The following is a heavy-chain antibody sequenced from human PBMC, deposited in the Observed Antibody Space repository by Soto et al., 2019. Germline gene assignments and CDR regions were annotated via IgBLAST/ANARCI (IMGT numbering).Heavy chain of an antibody. CDR1: GFTFNSYG. CDR2: ISYDSTKT. J-gene: IGHJ6*02. D-gene: IGHD1-26*01. CDR3: ARTRSAWSDFHYYSLDV. V-gene: IGHV3-30*03. Sequence: ESGGGVVQPGRSLRLSCAASGFTFNSYGMHWVRQGPGNGLEWVAFISYDSTKTYYADSVEGRFTISRDNSNSALYVQMNSLTGEDTAVYYCARTRSAWSDFHYYSLDVWGQGTTVTVSS.